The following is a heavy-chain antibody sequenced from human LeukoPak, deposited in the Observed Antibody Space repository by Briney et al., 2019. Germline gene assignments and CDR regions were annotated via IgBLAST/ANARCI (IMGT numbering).Heavy chain of an antibody. J-gene: IGHJ4*02. D-gene: IGHD1-7*01. Sequence: PGGSLRLSCAASVFTFSSYSMNWVRQAPGKGLEWASSIRSSSIDIYYAESVRGRVTISRDNATESLYLQMNSLRAEDTAVYYCARASPPTNSHQDYWGQGTLVTVSS. CDR2: IRSSSIDI. CDR3: ARASPPTNSHQDY. V-gene: IGHV3-21*01. CDR1: VFTFSSYS.